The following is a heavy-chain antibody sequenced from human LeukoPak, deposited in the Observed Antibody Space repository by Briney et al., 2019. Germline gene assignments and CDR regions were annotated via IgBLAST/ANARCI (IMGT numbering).Heavy chain of an antibody. J-gene: IGHJ6*04. Sequence: SETLSLTCAVYGGSFSGYYWSWIRQPPGKGLEWIGEINHSGSTNYNPSLKSRVTISVETSKKQLSLKVSSVTAADTAVYYCARDGSGMDVWGKGTTVTVSS. D-gene: IGHD1-26*01. CDR2: INHSGST. CDR3: ARDGSGMDV. V-gene: IGHV4-34*01. CDR1: GGSFSGYY.